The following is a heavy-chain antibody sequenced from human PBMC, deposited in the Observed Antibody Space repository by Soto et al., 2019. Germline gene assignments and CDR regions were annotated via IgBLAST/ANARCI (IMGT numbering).Heavy chain of an antibody. CDR2: ISGYNANT. V-gene: IGHV1-18*01. Sequence: GAEVKKPGASVKVSCKASGYTFTGYGIGWVRQAPGQGLEWMGWISGYNANTNYPQKLQGRITMTTDTSTSTAYMELRSLRSDDTAVYYCARGGYYYDSSGYYSDYWGQGTLVTVSS. D-gene: IGHD3-22*01. J-gene: IGHJ4*02. CDR3: ARGGYYYDSSGYYSDY. CDR1: GYTFTGYG.